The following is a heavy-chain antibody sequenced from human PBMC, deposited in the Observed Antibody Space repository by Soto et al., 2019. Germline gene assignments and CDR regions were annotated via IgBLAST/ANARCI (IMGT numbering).Heavy chain of an antibody. CDR3: ARDSRSPDYDFWSGYPYYFDY. CDR1: GYTFTGYY. V-gene: IGHV1-2*04. CDR2: INPNSGGT. Sequence: ASVKVSCKASGYTFTGYYMHWVRQAPGQGLEWMGWINPNSGGTNYAQKFQGWVTMTRDTSISTAYMELSRLRSDDTAVYYCARDSRSPDYDFWSGYPYYFDYWGQGTLVTVSS. J-gene: IGHJ4*02. D-gene: IGHD3-3*01.